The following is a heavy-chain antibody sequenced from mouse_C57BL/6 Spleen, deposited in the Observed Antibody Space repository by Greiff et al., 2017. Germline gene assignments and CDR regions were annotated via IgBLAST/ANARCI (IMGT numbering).Heavy chain of an antibody. Sequence: EVQLQQSGAELVRPGASVKLSCTASGFNIKDYYMHWVKQRPEQGLEWIGWIDPENGDTEYASKFQGKATITADTSSNTAYLQLSSLTSEDTAVYYCTTDGRLRRSYYAMDYWGQGTSVTVSS. CDR3: TTDGRLRRSYYAMDY. J-gene: IGHJ4*01. D-gene: IGHD2-4*01. CDR1: GFNIKDYY. V-gene: IGHV14-4*01. CDR2: IDPENGDT.